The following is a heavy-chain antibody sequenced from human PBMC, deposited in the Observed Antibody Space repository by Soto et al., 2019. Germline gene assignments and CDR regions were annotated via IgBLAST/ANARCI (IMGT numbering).Heavy chain of an antibody. Sequence: GGSLRLSCAASGFTVSSNYMSWVRQAPGKGLEWVSVIYSGGSTYYADSVKGRFTISRHNSKNTLYLQMNSLRAEDTAVYYCARSLIYGHYYFDYWGQGTLVTVSS. CDR3: ARSLIYGHYYFDY. V-gene: IGHV3-53*04. D-gene: IGHD4-17*01. CDR2: IYSGGST. J-gene: IGHJ4*02. CDR1: GFTVSSNY.